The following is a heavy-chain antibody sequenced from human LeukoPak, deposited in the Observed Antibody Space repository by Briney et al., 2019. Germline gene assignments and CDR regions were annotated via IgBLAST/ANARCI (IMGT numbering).Heavy chain of an antibody. V-gene: IGHV4-34*01. Sequence: SETLSLTCAVYGGAFSDYYWSWIRQPPGKGLEWIGEINHSGSTNYNPSLKSRVTISVDTSKNQFSLKLNSVTAADTAVYYCARIDFWSGYGYMDVWGKGTTVTVSS. D-gene: IGHD3-3*01. CDR1: GGAFSDYY. CDR2: INHSGST. J-gene: IGHJ6*03. CDR3: ARIDFWSGYGYMDV.